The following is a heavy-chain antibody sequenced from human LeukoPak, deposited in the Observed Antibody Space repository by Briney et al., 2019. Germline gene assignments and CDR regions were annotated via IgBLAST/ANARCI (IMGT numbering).Heavy chain of an antibody. CDR3: ARGIEGDYDILTGEAYDAFDI. CDR1: GYTFTGYY. D-gene: IGHD3-9*01. J-gene: IGHJ3*02. CDR2: INPNSGGT. V-gene: IGHV1-2*04. Sequence: GASVKVSCKASGYTFTGYYMHWVRQAPGQGLEWMGWINPNSGGTNYAQKFQGWVTMTRDTSISTAYMELSRLRSDDMAVYYCARGIEGDYDILTGEAYDAFDIWGQGTTVTVSS.